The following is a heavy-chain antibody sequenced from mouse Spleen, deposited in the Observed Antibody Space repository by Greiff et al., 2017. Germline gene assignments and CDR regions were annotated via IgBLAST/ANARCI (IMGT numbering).Heavy chain of an antibody. D-gene: IGHD1-2*01. CDR3: ARDLGYYGPGFAY. CDR1: GYSITSGYD. J-gene: IGHJ3*01. V-gene: IGHV3-1*01. CDR2: ISYSGST. Sequence: EVQLVESGPGMVKPSQSLSLTCTVTGYSITSGYDWHWIRHFPGNKLEWMGYISYSGSTNYNPSLKSRISITHDTSKNHFFLKLNSVTTEDTATYYCARDLGYYGPGFAYWGQGTLVTVSA.